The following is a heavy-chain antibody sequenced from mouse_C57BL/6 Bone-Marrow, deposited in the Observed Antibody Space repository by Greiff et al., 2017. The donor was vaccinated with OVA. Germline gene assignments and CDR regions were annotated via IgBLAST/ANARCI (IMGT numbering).Heavy chain of an antibody. Sequence: DVQLVESGGGLVQPGGSLSLSCAASGFTFTDYYMSWVRQPPGKALEWLGFIRNKANGYTTAYSASVQGRFTISRDNSQSILYLQMKELRTEESATYYSARYRDYRGAMDYWGQGTSVTVSA. D-gene: IGHD2-12*01. CDR1: GFTFTDYY. CDR3: ARYRDYRGAMDY. J-gene: IGHJ4*01. CDR2: IRNKANGYTT. V-gene: IGHV7-3*01.